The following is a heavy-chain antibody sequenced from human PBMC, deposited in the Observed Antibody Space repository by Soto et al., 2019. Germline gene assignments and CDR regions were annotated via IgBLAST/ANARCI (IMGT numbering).Heavy chain of an antibody. J-gene: IGHJ6*02. CDR3: VRLVDYYYSGMDV. Sequence: GESLKISCKGSGYTFTNYWIGWVRQMPGKGPEWMGIIYPGDSDTKYNPSFQGQVTISADKSITTTYLQWSSLKASDTAIYYCVRLVDYYYSGMDVWGQGTTVTVSS. D-gene: IGHD6-19*01. V-gene: IGHV5-51*01. CDR2: IYPGDSDT. CDR1: GYTFTNYW.